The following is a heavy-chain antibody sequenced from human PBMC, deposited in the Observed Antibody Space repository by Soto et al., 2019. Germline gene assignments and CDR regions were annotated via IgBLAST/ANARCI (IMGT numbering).Heavy chain of an antibody. CDR2: IYYSGST. CDR1: GGSISSSSYY. V-gene: IGHV4-39*01. Sequence: SETLSLTCTVSGGSISSSSYYWGWIRQPPGKGLEWIGSIYYSGSTYYNPSLKSRVTISVDTSKNQFSLKLSSVTAADPAVYYCARKLGYYDILTGPWGQGTLVTVSS. D-gene: IGHD3-9*01. CDR3: ARKLGYYDILTGP. J-gene: IGHJ4*02.